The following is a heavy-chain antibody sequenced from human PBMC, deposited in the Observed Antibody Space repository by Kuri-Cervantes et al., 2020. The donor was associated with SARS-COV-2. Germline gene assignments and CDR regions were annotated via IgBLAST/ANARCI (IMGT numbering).Heavy chain of an antibody. CDR2: IWNDGSNK. V-gene: IGHV3-33*08. Sequence: GESLKISCVASGFTFSSHDMHWVRQAPGKGLEWVAIIWNDGSNKFYGDSVRGRFTISRDNSKNTLYLQMNSLRAEDTAVYYCARDSEGSTAVRPGYFYGMDVWGQGTTVTVSS. D-gene: IGHD6-6*01. J-gene: IGHJ6*02. CDR1: GFTFSSHD. CDR3: ARDSEGSTAVRPGYFYGMDV.